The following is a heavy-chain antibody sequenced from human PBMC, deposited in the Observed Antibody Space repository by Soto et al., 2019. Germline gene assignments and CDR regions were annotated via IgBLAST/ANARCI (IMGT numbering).Heavy chain of an antibody. CDR1: GYTFTNY. V-gene: IGHV1-2*02. CDR3: ARENWSYVD. J-gene: IGHJ4*02. Sequence: QAQLVQSGAEAKRPGTSVKVSCKVSGYTFTNYFHWIRQAPGQGLEWMGWMNPNDGDTEYARKFQGRVTLTRDTFFTTAYMELSSVASEETVVYYCARENWSYVDWGQGTLVTVSS. D-gene: IGHD1-26*01. CDR2: MNPNDGDT.